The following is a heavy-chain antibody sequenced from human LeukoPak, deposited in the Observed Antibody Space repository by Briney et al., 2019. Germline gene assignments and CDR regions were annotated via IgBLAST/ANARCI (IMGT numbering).Heavy chain of an antibody. CDR3: ARRVIAARSYYYYMDV. CDR2: INPNSGGT. V-gene: IGHV1-2*02. D-gene: IGHD6-6*01. Sequence: ASVKVSCKASGYTFTSYGISWVRQAPGQGLEWMGWINPNSGGTNYAQKFQGRVTMTRDTSISTAYMELSRLRSDDTAVYYCARRVIAARSYYYYMDVWGKGTTVTVSS. CDR1: GYTFTSYG. J-gene: IGHJ6*03.